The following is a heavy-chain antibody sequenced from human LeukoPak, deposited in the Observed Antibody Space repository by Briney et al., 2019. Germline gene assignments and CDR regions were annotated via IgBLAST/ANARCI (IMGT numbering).Heavy chain of an antibody. D-gene: IGHD3-3*01. CDR2: INTNTGNP. CDR1: GYTFTGYY. V-gene: IGHV7-4-1*02. J-gene: IGHJ6*03. Sequence: ASVKVSCKASGYTFTGYYMHWVRQAPGQGLEWMGWINTNTGNPTYAQGFTGRFVFSLDTSVSTAYLQISSLKAEDTAVYYCARAADYDFWSGYNYYMDVWGKGTTVTVSS. CDR3: ARAADYDFWSGYNYYMDV.